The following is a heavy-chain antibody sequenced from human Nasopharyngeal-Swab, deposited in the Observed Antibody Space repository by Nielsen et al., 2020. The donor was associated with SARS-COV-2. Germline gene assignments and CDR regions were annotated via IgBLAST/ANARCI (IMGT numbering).Heavy chain of an antibody. Sequence: SETLSLTCTVSGGSISSGGNYWSWIRQHPGKGLEWIGYIYYSGSTYYNPSLKSRVTISVDTSKNQFSLKLSSVTAADTALYYCARVSSSTSFRTPYYFDYWGQGTLVTVSS. J-gene: IGHJ4*02. D-gene: IGHD2-2*01. V-gene: IGHV4-31*03. CDR2: IYYSGST. CDR3: ARVSSSTSFRTPYYFDY. CDR1: GGSISSGGNY.